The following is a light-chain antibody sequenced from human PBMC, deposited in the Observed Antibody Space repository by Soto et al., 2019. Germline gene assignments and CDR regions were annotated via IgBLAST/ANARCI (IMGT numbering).Light chain of an antibody. J-gene: IGKJ5*01. Sequence: EVVMRQSPATRSVSPGEGATLSCRASQGIGDTLAWYQHKPGQTPRLLIYDTSTRANGLPGRFSGSGSGTDLTLTISSLQSEDFAVYDCQQYNTWLPITFGQGTRLEIK. CDR3: QQYNTWLPIT. V-gene: IGKV3-15*01. CDR1: QGIGDT. CDR2: DTS.